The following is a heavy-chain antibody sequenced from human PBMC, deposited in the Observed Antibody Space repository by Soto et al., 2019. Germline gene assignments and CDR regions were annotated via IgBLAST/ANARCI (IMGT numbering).Heavy chain of an antibody. J-gene: IGHJ6*01. V-gene: IGHV4-59*01. Sequence: PSEPLSLTCTVSGGSISSYYWSWIRQPPGKGLEWIGYIYYSGSTNYNPSLKSRVTISVDTSKNQFSLKLSSVTAADTAVYYCARVNDILTGYYPYYYYYGMYAWGHGTTVSV. CDR3: ARVNDILTGYYPYYYYYGMYA. CDR2: IYYSGST. D-gene: IGHD3-9*01. CDR1: GGSISSYY.